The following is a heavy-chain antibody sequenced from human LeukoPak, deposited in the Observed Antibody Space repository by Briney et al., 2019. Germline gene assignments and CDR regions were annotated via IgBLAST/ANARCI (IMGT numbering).Heavy chain of an antibody. Sequence: SGGSLRLSCAASGFTFSSYAMHWVRQAPGKGLEWVAVISYDGSNKYYADSVKGRFTISRDNSKNTLYLQVNSLRAEDTAVYYCASAFDIWGQGTMVTVSS. J-gene: IGHJ3*02. V-gene: IGHV3-30-3*01. CDR2: ISYDGSNK. CDR3: ASAFDI. CDR1: GFTFSSYA.